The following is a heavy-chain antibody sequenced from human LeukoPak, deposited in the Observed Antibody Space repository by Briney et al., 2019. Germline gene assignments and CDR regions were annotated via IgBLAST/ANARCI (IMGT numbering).Heavy chain of an antibody. CDR3: ARFGVDYDMDV. Sequence: PSETLSLTCSVSGGSISGHYWTWIRQPPGKGLEWIGQIHYTGKPDYNPSLKSRITISVDTSKNQVSLQVSSVTAADSAIYYCARFGVDYDMDVWGQGTTVTVFS. V-gene: IGHV4-59*11. D-gene: IGHD3-16*01. J-gene: IGHJ6*02. CDR2: IHYTGKP. CDR1: GGSISGHY.